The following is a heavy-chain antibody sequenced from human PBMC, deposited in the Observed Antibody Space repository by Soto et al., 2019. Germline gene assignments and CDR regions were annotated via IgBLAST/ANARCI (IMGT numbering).Heavy chain of an antibody. CDR2: IIPVFGTP. J-gene: IGHJ4*02. V-gene: IGHV1-69*01. D-gene: IGHD3-3*01. CDR3: ARGPYYDFWTGYSYLDY. CDR1: GGTLNIYA. Sequence: QVQVVQSGAEVKKPGSSVNVSCKAPGGTLNIYAFSWVRQAPGQGLEWMGGIIPVFGTPSYAQKFRGRVTITADDSTSTAYMELSSLGSEDTAVYYCARGPYYDFWTGYSYLDYWGQETLVTVSS.